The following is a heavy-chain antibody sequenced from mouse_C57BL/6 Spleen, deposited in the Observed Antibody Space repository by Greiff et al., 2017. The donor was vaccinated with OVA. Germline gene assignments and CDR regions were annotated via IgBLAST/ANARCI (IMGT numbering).Heavy chain of an antibody. Sequence: QVQLQQSGAELVRPGTSVKVSCKASGYAFTNYLIEWVKQRPGQGLEWIGVINPGSGGTNYNEKFKGKATLTADTSSSTAYMQLSSLTSEDSAVYYCARRGAPDYFDYWGQGTTLTVSS. V-gene: IGHV1-54*01. J-gene: IGHJ2*01. CDR2: INPGSGGT. CDR1: GYAFTNYL. CDR3: ARRGAPDYFDY.